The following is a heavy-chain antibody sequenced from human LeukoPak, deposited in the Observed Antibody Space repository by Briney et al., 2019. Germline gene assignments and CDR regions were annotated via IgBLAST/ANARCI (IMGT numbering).Heavy chain of an antibody. D-gene: IGHD4-17*01. V-gene: IGHV3-30*04. CDR2: ISDDGTNK. J-gene: IGHJ4*02. CDR3: ASRMTTGAY. CDR1: GFTFSSYA. Sequence: PGGSLTLPCAASGFTFSSYAMHWVRQAPGKGLEWVAVISDDGTNKYYADSVRGRFTISRDNSKNTLYLQMNSLRAEDTAVYYCASRMTTGAYWGQGTLVTVSS.